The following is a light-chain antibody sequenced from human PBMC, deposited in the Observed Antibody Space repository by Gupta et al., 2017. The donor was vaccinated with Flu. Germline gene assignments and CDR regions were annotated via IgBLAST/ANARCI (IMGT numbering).Light chain of an antibody. Sequence: SSVLTQTPSVSVAPGQTDWIPCGGDNIGSKVVHCYHQRPGQAPVLVVYDNSAQPSGVPERFSGANSGNTAALTLTRFEAGDDADYYCQVCDSSRDHWVFGGGTRLTVL. CDR2: DNS. J-gene: IGLJ3*02. CDR3: QVCDSSRDHWV. CDR1: NIGSKV. V-gene: IGLV3-21*02.